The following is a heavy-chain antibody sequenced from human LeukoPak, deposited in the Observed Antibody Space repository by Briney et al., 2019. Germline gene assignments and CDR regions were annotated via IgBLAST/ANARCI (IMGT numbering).Heavy chain of an antibody. V-gene: IGHV1-2*02. CDR3: ARRYPEWELLHWFDP. Sequence: NPNSGGTNYAQKFQGRVTMTRDTSISTAYMELSRLRSDDTAVYYCARRYPEWELLHWFDPWGQGTLVTVSS. D-gene: IGHD1-26*01. J-gene: IGHJ5*02. CDR2: NPNSGGT.